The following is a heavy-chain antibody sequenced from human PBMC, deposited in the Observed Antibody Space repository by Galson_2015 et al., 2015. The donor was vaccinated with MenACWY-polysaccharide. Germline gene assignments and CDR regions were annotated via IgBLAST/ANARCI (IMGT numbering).Heavy chain of an antibody. D-gene: IGHD2-21*02. CDR1: GFTFSSYW. V-gene: IGHV3-74*01. CDR2: INTDGSST. CDR3: ARDPHCGAGCSIHDAFDV. J-gene: IGHJ3*01. Sequence: SLRLSCAASGFTFSSYWMHWVRQAPGEGLVWVSRINTDGSSTSYADSVKGRFTVSRDNAKNTVYLQMISLRAEDTAVYYCARDPHCGAGCSIHDAFDVWGQGTKVTVSS.